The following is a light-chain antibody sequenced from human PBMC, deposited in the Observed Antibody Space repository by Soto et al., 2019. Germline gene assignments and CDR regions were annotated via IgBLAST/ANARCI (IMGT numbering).Light chain of an antibody. CDR2: GAS. CDR3: QQYGSSSSIYT. J-gene: IGKJ2*01. CDR1: QSVSSSY. Sequence: EIVLTQSPGTLSLSPGERATLSCRASQSVSSSYLAWYQQKPGQAPRLLIYGASSRATGIPDRFSGSGSGTDFTLTISRLEPEDFAVYYCQQYGSSSSIYTFGQGTKLEIK. V-gene: IGKV3-20*01.